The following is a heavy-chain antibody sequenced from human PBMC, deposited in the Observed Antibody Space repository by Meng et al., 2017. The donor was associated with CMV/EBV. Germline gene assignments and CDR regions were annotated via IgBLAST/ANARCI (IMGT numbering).Heavy chain of an antibody. J-gene: IGHJ6*02. CDR2: IYYSGST. V-gene: IGHV4-59*01. CDR3: ASRYYGMDV. Sequence: SETLSLTCTVSGGSISGYYWSWIRQPPGKGLEWIGYIYYSGSTNYNPSLKSRVTISVDTSKNQFSLKLSSVTAADTAVYYCASRYYGMDVWGQGTTVTVSS. CDR1: GGSISGYY.